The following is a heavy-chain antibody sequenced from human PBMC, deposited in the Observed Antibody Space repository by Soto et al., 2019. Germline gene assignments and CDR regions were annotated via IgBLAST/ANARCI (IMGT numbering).Heavy chain of an antibody. V-gene: IGHV2-5*01. Sequence: SGPTLVNPTQTLTLTCTFSGFSLSSSGEAVGWIRQPPGKALEWLALIYWNGIERYSPSLKSRLTIIKDTSKNQVVLTMTKMDTVDTATYFCAHGDPLDFHYWGQGTRLTVSS. J-gene: IGHJ4*02. CDR1: GFSLSSSGEA. CDR3: AHGDPLDFHY. CDR2: IYWNGIE. D-gene: IGHD3-10*01.